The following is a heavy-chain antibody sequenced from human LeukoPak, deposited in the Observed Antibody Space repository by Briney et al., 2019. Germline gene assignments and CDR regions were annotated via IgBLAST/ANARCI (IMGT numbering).Heavy chain of an antibody. CDR1: GGSFSTYH. V-gene: IGHV4-59*01. J-gene: IGHJ4*02. CDR2: FYYSGST. CDR3: ARGQGGNYYLNYFDY. D-gene: IGHD1-26*01. Sequence: SETLSLTCTVTGGSFSTYHWSWIRQPPGKGLEWIGHFYYSGSTNYNPSLKSRVTISVDTSRNQFSLKLTSVTAADTAVYYCARGQGGNYYLNYFDYWGQGALVTVSS.